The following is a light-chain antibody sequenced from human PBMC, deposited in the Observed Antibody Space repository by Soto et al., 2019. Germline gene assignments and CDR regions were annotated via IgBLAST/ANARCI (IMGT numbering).Light chain of an antibody. J-gene: IGLJ2*01. CDR3: AVWDDNLKGL. Sequence: QPVLTQPPSVSGAPGQRVTISCTGSRSNIGAGYDVQWYQQLPGTAPKLLIYANDQRPSGVSDRFSGSKSATSASLAISGLQSEDEADYYCAVWDDNLKGLFGGGTKVTVL. V-gene: IGLV1-40*01. CDR2: AND. CDR1: RSNIGAGYD.